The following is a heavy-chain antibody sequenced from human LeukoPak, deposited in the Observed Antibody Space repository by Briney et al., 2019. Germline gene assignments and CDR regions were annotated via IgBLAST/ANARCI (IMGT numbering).Heavy chain of an antibody. J-gene: IGHJ3*02. CDR2: IRSDGSNK. CDR1: GFSFSSYG. D-gene: IGHD6-13*01. CDR3: ARDRFGSSSSWYDGAFDI. Sequence: QAGGSLRLSCAGSGFSFSSYGMHWVRQAPGKGLEWMAFIRSDGSNKYYADSVKGRFTISRDNSKNTLYLQMNSLRAEDTAVYYCARDRFGSSSSWYDGAFDIWGQGTMVTVSS. V-gene: IGHV3-30*02.